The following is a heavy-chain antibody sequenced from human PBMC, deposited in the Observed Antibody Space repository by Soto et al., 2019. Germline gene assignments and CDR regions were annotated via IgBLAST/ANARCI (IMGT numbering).Heavy chain of an antibody. D-gene: IGHD2-15*01. CDR3: ARVAVAARPRWYNWFDP. Sequence: ASVKVSCKTSGYTFTDYDINWVRQAAGQGLEWIGWMNPNSGETGYAQKFQGRVTMTRSASLSTAYLELSSLRSEDTAVYYCARVAVAARPRWYNWFDPWGQGTLVTVSS. CDR2: MNPNSGET. J-gene: IGHJ5*02. CDR1: GYTFTDYD. V-gene: IGHV1-8*01.